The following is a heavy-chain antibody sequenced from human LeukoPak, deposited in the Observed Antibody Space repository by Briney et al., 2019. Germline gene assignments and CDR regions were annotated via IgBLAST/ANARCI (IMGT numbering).Heavy chain of an antibody. D-gene: IGHD3-10*01. J-gene: IGHJ1*01. CDR1: GYTFTGYY. V-gene: IGHV1-2*04. CDR2: INPNSGGT. Sequence: ASVKVSCKASGYTFTGYYMHWVRQAPGQGLEWMGGINPNSGGTNYAQKFQGWVTMTRDTSISTAYMELSRLRSDDTAVYYCARGGSITMVRGVIKYFQHWGQGTLVTVSS. CDR3: ARGGSITMVRGVIKYFQH.